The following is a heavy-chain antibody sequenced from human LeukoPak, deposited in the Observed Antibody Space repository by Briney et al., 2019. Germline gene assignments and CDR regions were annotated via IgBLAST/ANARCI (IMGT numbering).Heavy chain of an antibody. J-gene: IGHJ4*02. V-gene: IGHV3-33*08. Sequence: GGSLRLSCAASGFTFSSYAMHWVRQAPGKGLEWVAVRWYDGSNKYYADSVKGRFTISRDNSKNTLYLQMNSLRAEDTAVYYCARTPGSGSYLTYFDYWGQGTLVTVSS. CDR3: ARTPGSGSYLTYFDY. CDR1: GFTFSSYA. CDR2: RWYDGSNK. D-gene: IGHD3-10*01.